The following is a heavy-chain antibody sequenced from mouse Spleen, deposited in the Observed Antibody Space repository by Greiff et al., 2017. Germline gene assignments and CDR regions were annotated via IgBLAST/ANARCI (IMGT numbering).Heavy chain of an antibody. CDR1: GYSITSGYY. CDR3: ARARYGNSPWFAY. J-gene: IGHJ3*01. CDR2: ISYDGSN. V-gene: IGHV3-6*01. Sequence: EVQLVESGPGLVKPSQSLSLTCSVTGYSITSGYYWNWIRQFPGNKLEWMGYISYDGSNNYNPSLKNRISITRDTSKNQFFLKLNSVTTEDTATYYCARARYGNSPWFAYWGQGTLVTVSA. D-gene: IGHD2-10*02.